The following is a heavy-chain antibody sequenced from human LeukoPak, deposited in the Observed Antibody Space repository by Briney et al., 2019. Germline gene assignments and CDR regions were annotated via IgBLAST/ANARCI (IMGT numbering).Heavy chain of an antibody. D-gene: IGHD3-10*01. CDR1: GFTFSSYA. CDR2: ISGSGGST. Sequence: GGSLRLSCAASGFTFSSYAMSWVCQAPGKGLEWVSAISGSGGSTYYADSVKGRFTISRDNSKNTLYLQMNSLRAEDTAVYYCAKDYYGSGSYYRNNWFDPWGQGTLVTVSS. CDR3: AKDYYGSGSYYRNNWFDP. J-gene: IGHJ5*02. V-gene: IGHV3-23*01.